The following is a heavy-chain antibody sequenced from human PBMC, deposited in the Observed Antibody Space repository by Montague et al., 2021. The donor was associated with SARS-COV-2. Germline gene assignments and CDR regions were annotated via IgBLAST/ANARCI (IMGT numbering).Heavy chain of an antibody. CDR2: IYWDDDK. J-gene: IGHJ5*02. D-gene: IGHD4-17*01. V-gene: IGHV2-5*02. CDR1: GFSLNTSGGG. CDR3: ARYGDYGSWIDP. Sequence: PALVKPTQTLTLTCPFSGFSLNTSGGGVGWVRQPPGKALEWLALIYWDDDKRYSPSLKSRSTISKDTTKNEVVLTVANMDPVDTATYYCARYGDYGSWIDPWGQGTLVTVSS.